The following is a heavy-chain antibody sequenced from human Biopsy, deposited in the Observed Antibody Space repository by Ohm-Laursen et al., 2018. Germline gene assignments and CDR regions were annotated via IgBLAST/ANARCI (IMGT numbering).Heavy chain of an antibody. D-gene: IGHD1-7*01. J-gene: IGHJ5*02. CDR3: GRAVRNQLLTDP. V-gene: IGHV1-8*01. CDR1: GYTFNSYD. Sequence: ATVKISCKASGYTFNSYDITWVRQASGQGPEWIGWLNPVSGNSNFGQKFRGRVTVTSDTSISTAYMELSGLTSDDTATYYCGRAVRNQLLTDPWGQGTLVTVTS. CDR2: LNPVSGNS.